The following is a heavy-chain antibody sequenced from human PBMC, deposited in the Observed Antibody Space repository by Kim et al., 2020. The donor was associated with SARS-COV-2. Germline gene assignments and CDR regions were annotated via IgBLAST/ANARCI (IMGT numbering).Heavy chain of an antibody. CDR1: GFTFSSYA. V-gene: IGHV3-23*01. CDR2: ISGSGGST. CDR3: AKDLMGYVDTAIHFDY. J-gene: IGHJ4*02. Sequence: GGSLRLSCAASGFTFSSYAMSWVRQAPGKGLEWVSAISGSGGSTYYADSVKGRFTISRDNSKNTLYLQMNSLRAEDTAVYYCAKDLMGYVDTAIHFDYWGQGTLVTVSS. D-gene: IGHD5-18*01.